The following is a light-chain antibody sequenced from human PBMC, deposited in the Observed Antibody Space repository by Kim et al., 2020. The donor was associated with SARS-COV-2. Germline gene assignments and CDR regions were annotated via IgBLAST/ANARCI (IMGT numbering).Light chain of an antibody. Sequence: SVGDIFTIPCRASQSIRTYLILYQPKPGKAPQPLIYTASSLQGEVPSRFSGSGSGSDFTLTIGSLQPEDFATYFCQQSYSTPPVTFGGGTKVDIK. V-gene: IGKV1-39*01. J-gene: IGKJ4*01. CDR2: TAS. CDR1: QSIRTY. CDR3: QQSYSTPPVT.